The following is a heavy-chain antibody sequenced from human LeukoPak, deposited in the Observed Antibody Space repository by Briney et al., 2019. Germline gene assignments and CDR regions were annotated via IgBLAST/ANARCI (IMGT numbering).Heavy chain of an antibody. CDR3: ARSTDCSGGSCYSYWFDP. Sequence: GESLKISCKGSGYSFTSYWIGWVRQMPGKGLEWMGIIYPGDSDTRYSPSFQGQVTISADKSISTAYLQWSSLKASDTSMYYCARSTDCSGGSCYSYWFDPWGQGTLVTVSS. J-gene: IGHJ5*02. CDR2: IYPGDSDT. V-gene: IGHV5-51*01. CDR1: GYSFTSYW. D-gene: IGHD2-15*01.